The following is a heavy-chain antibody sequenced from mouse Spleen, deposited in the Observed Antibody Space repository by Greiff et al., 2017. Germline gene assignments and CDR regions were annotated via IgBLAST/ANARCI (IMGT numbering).Heavy chain of an antibody. D-gene: IGHD1-1*01. CDR3: ARHGGSNYFDY. J-gene: IGHJ2*01. CDR2: ISSGGGNT. CDR1: GFTFSSYA. Sequence: EVKLVESGGGLVKLGGSLKLSCAASGFTFSSYAMSWVRQTPEKRLEWVATISSGGGNTYYPDSVKGRFTISRDNAKNTLYLQMSSLKSEDTAMYYCARHGGSNYFDYWGQGTTLTVSS. V-gene: IGHV5-9*04.